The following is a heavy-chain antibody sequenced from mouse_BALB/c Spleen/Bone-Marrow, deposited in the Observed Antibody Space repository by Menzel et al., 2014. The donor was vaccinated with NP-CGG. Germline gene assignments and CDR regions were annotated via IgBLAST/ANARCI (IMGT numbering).Heavy chain of an antibody. V-gene: IGHV5-4*02. CDR3: GRAWFAY. CDR1: GFTFSDYY. D-gene: IGHD3-3*01. J-gene: IGHJ3*01. Sequence: EVKVVESGGGLVKPGGSLKLSCAASGFTFSDYYMYWVRQTPEKRLEWVATISDGGSYTYYLDSVKGRFTISRDNAKNNLYLQMSSLKSEDTAMYYCGRAWFAYWGQGTLVTVSA. CDR2: ISDGGSYT.